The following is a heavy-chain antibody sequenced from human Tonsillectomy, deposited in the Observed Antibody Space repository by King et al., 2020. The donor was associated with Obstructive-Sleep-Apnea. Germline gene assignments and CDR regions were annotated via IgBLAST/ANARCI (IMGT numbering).Heavy chain of an antibody. CDR1: GGSFSDYY. J-gene: IGHJ4*02. V-gene: IGHV4-34*01. D-gene: IGHD2-15*01. CDR3: ARVVSCSGDSCHFDH. CDR2: INHSGST. Sequence: VQLQQWGAGLLKPSETLSLTCAVYGGSFSDYYWSWIRQPPGKGLEWIWEINHSGSTNYNPSLGSRVAMSGDTSKNPFSLQLNSVTAADTAVYYCARVVSCSGDSCHFDHWGQGTLVTVSS.